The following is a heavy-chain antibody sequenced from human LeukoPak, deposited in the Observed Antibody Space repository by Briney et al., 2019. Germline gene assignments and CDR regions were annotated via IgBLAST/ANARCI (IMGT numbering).Heavy chain of an antibody. CDR1: GFTFSSYG. V-gene: IGHV3-30*03. D-gene: IGHD2-15*01. Sequence: GGSLRLSCAASGFTFSSYGMHWVRQAPGKGLEWVAVISYDGSNKYYADSVKGRFTISRDNPKNTLYLQMNSLRAEDTAVYYCALVVAATPYYYGMDVWGQGTTVTVSS. CDR3: ALVVAATPYYYGMDV. J-gene: IGHJ6*02. CDR2: ISYDGSNK.